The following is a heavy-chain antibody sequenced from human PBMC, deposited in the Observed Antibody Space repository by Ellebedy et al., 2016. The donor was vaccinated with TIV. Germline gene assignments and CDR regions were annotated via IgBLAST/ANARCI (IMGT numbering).Heavy chain of an antibody. CDR1: GFTFSSDW. CDR2: IKQDGSEK. D-gene: IGHD3-16*01. Sequence: GESLKISCAASGFTFSSDWMTWVRQAPGKGLEWVANIKQDGSEKYYVDSVKGRFTISRDNAKNSLYLQLNSLRAEDTAVYYCAKYNYRTFDSWGQGTLVTVSS. J-gene: IGHJ5*01. CDR3: AKYNYRTFDS. V-gene: IGHV3-7*01.